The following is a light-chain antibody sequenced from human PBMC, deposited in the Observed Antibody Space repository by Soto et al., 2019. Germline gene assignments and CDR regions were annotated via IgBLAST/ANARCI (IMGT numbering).Light chain of an antibody. J-gene: IGKJ4*01. CDR2: TTS. Sequence: DIQMTQSPSSLSASMGDRVTITCRTSQPISDYLNWYQQKPGKAPTLVIYTTSNLQSGVPSRFSGSGSATHFTLTISSLQPDDFATYYCQQYNSYFGGGTKVDIK. CDR3: QQYNSY. CDR1: QPISDY. V-gene: IGKV1-39*01.